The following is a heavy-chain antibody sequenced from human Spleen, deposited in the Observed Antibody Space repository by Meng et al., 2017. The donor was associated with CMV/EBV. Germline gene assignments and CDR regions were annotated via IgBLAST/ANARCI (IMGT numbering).Heavy chain of an antibody. J-gene: IGHJ6*02. CDR2: TQDDGSKK. CDR3: AKDQYVEIAARLHGMDV. V-gene: IGHV3-30*02. Sequence: GGSLRLSCAASGFTFSNYGMRWVRQAPGKGLEWVAFTQDDGSKKHYADSVKGRFTISRDNSQNTLYLQINSLRAEDTAVYYCAKDQYVEIAARLHGMDVWGQGTTVTVSS. CDR1: GFTFSNYG. D-gene: IGHD6-6*01.